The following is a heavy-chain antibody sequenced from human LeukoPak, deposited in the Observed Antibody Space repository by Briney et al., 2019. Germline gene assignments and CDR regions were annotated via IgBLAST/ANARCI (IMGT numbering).Heavy chain of an antibody. V-gene: IGHV4-59*01. D-gene: IGHD6-19*01. CDR1: GGSISSYY. Sequence: SETLSLTCTVSGGSISSYYWSWIWQPPGKGLEWIGYIYYSGSTNYNPSLKSRVTISVDTSKNQFSLKLSSVTAADTAVYYCARVFGYSSGWYRGNAFDIWGQGTMVTVSS. CDR3: ARVFGYSSGWYRGNAFDI. J-gene: IGHJ3*02. CDR2: IYYSGST.